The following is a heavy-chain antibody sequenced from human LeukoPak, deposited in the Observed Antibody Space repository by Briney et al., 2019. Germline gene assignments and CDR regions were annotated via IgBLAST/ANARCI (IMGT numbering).Heavy chain of an antibody. Sequence: SETLSLTCTVSGGSISSYYWTWIRQPPGKGLEWIGYIYYSGSTNYNPSLKSRLTISVDRSTNQFSLKLNSVTAADTAVYYCARAGGVGYYYFDYWGQGTLVTVPS. CDR1: GGSISSYY. CDR3: ARAGGVGYYYFDY. V-gene: IGHV4-59*01. J-gene: IGHJ4*02. CDR2: IYYSGST. D-gene: IGHD3-16*01.